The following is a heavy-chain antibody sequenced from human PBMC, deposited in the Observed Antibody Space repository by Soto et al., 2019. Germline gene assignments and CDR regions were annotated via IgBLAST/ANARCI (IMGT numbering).Heavy chain of an antibody. V-gene: IGHV4-31*03. CDR3: ARDSDWNYGMDV. D-gene: IGHD1-1*01. Sequence: TLSLTCTVSGGSISIGGYYWSCIRQHPGKGLEWIGYIYYSGSTYYNPSLKSRVTISVDTSKNQFSLKLSSVTAADTAVYYCARDSDWNYGMDVWGQGTTVTVSS. CDR1: GGSISIGGYY. CDR2: IYYSGST. J-gene: IGHJ6*02.